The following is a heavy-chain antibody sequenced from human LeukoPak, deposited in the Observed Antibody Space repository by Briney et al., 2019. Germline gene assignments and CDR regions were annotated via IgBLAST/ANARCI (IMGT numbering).Heavy chain of an antibody. J-gene: IGHJ6*03. D-gene: IGHD6-19*01. CDR1: GFTFGDYA. CDR3: TRTYLAVGYYYYYMDV. Sequence: GRSLRLSCTASGFTFGDYAMSWVRQAPGEGLEWVGFIRSKAYGGTTEYAASVKGRFTISRDDSKSIAYLQMNSLKTEDTAVYYCTRTYLAVGYYYYYMDVWGKGTTVTVSS. CDR2: IRSKAYGGTT. V-gene: IGHV3-49*04.